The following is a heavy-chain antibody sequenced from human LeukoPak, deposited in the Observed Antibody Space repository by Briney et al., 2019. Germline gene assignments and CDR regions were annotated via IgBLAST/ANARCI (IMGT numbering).Heavy chain of an antibody. Sequence: GGSLRLSCAASGFTFSSYWMHWVRQAPGKGLVWVSRLNSDGSSTSYADSVKGRFTISRDNSKNTLYLQMNSLRAEDTAVYYCAKDLGYSSSWYFDYWGQGTLVTVSS. D-gene: IGHD6-13*01. CDR2: LNSDGSST. CDR3: AKDLGYSSSWYFDY. CDR1: GFTFSSYW. J-gene: IGHJ4*02. V-gene: IGHV3-74*01.